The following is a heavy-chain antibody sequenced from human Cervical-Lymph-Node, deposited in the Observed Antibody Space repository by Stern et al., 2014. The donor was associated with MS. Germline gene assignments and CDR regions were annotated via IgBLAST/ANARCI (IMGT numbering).Heavy chain of an antibody. D-gene: IGHD2-15*01. Sequence: VQLVESGGGLVQPGGSLRLSCAASGFTFSSYDMHWVRQATGKGLEWVSAISTAGDTYYPGSVKGRFTISRENAKNSLYLQMNSLRAGDTAVYYCARGNGYCSGGSCYWFDPWGQGTLVTVSS. V-gene: IGHV3-13*01. CDR3: ARGNGYCSGGSCYWFDP. CDR2: ISTAGDT. CDR1: GFTFSSYD. J-gene: IGHJ5*02.